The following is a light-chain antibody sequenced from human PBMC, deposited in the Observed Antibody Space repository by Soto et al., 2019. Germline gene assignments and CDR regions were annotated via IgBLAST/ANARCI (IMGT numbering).Light chain of an antibody. Sequence: QSALTQPASVSGSPGQSITISCTGTSSDVGGYNYVSWYQQNQGKAPKLMIYDVSNRPSGISNRFSGSKSGNTASLTISGLQAEEEADYYCSSYTSSSTDVIFGGGTQLTVL. CDR2: DVS. J-gene: IGLJ2*01. V-gene: IGLV2-14*01. CDR1: SSDVGGYNY. CDR3: SSYTSSSTDVI.